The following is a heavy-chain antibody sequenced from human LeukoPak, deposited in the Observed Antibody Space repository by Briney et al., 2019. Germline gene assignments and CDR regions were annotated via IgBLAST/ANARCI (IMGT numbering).Heavy chain of an antibody. CDR3: AGNYGSGSYYRY. V-gene: IGHV4-34*01. J-gene: IGHJ4*02. D-gene: IGHD3-10*01. Sequence: SETLSLTCTVYGGXFSGNYCSWIRQPPGKGLEWIGEINRGGSTNYNPSLKSRFSISVDTSKNQFFLKLSSVTAADTAVYYCAGNYGSGSYYRYWGQGALVTVSS. CDR2: INRGGST. CDR1: GGXFSGNY.